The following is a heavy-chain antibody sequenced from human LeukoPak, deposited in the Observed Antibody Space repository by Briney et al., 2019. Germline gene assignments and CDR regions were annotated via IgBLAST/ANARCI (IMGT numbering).Heavy chain of an antibody. CDR3: ARAGDGYNL. D-gene: IGHD5-24*01. V-gene: IGHV5-51*01. CDR2: IYPGDPDT. J-gene: IGHJ4*02. CDR1: GYSFSSYW. Sequence: GTPLKISCKGYGYSFSSYWIGWVRQMPRKNLEWMGSIYPGDPDTRYSPSFQGQVTISADKSISTAYLQWSSLKASDTAMYYCARAGDGYNLWGQGTLVTVSS.